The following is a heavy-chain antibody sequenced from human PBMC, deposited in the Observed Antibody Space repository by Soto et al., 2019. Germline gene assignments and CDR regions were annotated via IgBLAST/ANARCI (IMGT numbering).Heavy chain of an antibody. CDR3: ASRQVVAGTNDYYYGMDV. CDR2: INAGNGNT. D-gene: IGHD6-19*01. V-gene: IGHV1-3*01. Sequence: QVQLVQSGAEVKKPGASVKVSCKASGYTFTSYAIHWVRQAPGQRLEWMGWINAGNGNTKYSQKFQGRVTIIRDTAASTAYMELSSLRSEDTAVYYCASRQVVAGTNDYYYGMDVWCQGTTVTVSS. J-gene: IGHJ6*02. CDR1: GYTFTSYA.